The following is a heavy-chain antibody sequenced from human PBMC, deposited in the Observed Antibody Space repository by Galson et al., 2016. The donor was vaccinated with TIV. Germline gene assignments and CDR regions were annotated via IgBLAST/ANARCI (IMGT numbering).Heavy chain of an antibody. J-gene: IGHJ4*02. CDR3: ARGGGDGQKALKHFDH. Sequence: CAISGDSVSSKSAAWNWIRQSPSRGLEWLGRTYSRSRWYNEYAVSVRSRISINPDTSKNQFSLQLNSVTPEDTAIYYFARGGGDGQKALKHFDHWVQGTLVTASS. V-gene: IGHV6-1*01. D-gene: IGHD5-24*01. CDR1: GDSVSSKSAA. CDR2: TYSRSRWYN.